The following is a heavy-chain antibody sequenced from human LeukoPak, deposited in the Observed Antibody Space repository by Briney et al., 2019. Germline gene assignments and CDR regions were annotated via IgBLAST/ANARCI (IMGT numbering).Heavy chain of an antibody. D-gene: IGHD6-25*01. Sequence: GGSLRLSCAASGFTFSIYWMSWVRQAPGKRLEWVANIKQDGSEKDYVDSVKGRFTISRDNTKNSLYLQMNSLTAEDTAVYYCARALSGTFDYWGQGTLVTVSS. CDR1: GFTFSIYW. CDR3: ARALSGTFDY. J-gene: IGHJ4*02. V-gene: IGHV3-7*01. CDR2: IKQDGSEK.